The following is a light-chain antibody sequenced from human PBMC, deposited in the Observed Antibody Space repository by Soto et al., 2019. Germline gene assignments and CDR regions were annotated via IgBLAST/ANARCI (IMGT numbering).Light chain of an antibody. V-gene: IGKV4-1*01. CDR2: WAS. Sequence: DIVMTQSPDSLAVSLGERATINCKSSQSILYSSNNKNYLAWYQQKPGQPPKLLIYWASTREYGVPDRFSDSGSGPDFPLTISSLQAEDVAFYYYKQYYGPPYTFGQGPKLEIK. CDR1: QSILYSSNNKNY. CDR3: KQYYGPPYT. J-gene: IGKJ2*01.